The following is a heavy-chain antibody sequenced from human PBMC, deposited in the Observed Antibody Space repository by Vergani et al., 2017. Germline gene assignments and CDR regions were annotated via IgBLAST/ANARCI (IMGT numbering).Heavy chain of an antibody. D-gene: IGHD3-22*01. CDR2: ISYDGSNK. CDR3: ARDYYDSSGYFYY. Sequence: QVQLVESGGGVVQPGRSLRLSCAAPGFTFSSYAMHWVRQAPGKGLEWVAVISYDGSNKYYADSVKGRFTISRDNSKNTLYLQMNSLRAEDTAVYYCARDYYDSSGYFYYWGQGTLVTVSS. CDR1: GFTFSSYA. J-gene: IGHJ4*02. V-gene: IGHV3-30-3*01.